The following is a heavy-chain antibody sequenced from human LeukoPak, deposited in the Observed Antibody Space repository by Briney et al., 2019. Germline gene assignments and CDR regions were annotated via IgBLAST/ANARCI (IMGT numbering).Heavy chain of an antibody. V-gene: IGHV1-18*01. D-gene: IGHD3-16*02. J-gene: IGHJ5*02. CDR1: GYTFTSYG. CDR2: INAYNGNT. CDR3: ARLSTPNWFDP. Sequence: ASVKVSCKASGYTFTSYGISWVRQAHGQGLEWMGWINAYNGNTNYAQKLQGRVTMTTDTSTSTAYMELRSLRSDDTAVYYCARLSTPNWFDPWGQRTLVTVSS.